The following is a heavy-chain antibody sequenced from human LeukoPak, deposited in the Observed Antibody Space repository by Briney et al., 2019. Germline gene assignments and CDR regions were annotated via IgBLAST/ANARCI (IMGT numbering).Heavy chain of an antibody. CDR3: AGLGYCGTASCPNDS. D-gene: IGHD2-2*01. V-gene: IGHV4-4*07. CDR1: GGSISTYY. CDR2: IYTSGST. J-gene: IGHJ5*01. Sequence: SETLSLTCTVSGGSISTYYWSWIRQPAGKRLEWIGRIYTSGSTNYNPSLKSRVAISLDTSKNQFSLKLSSVTAADTAVYYCAGLGYCGTASCPNDSWGQGTLVTVSS.